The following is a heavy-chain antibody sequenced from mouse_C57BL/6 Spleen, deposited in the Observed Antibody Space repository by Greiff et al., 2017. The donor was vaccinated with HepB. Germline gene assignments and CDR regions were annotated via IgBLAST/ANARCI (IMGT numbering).Heavy chain of an antibody. CDR1: GFTFSSYA. Sequence: EVQLQESGGGLVKPGGSLKLSCAASGFTFSSYAMSWVRQTPEKRLEWVATISDGGSYTYYPDNVKGRFTISRDNAKNNLYLPMSHLKSEDTAMYYCARDQGYYGSSPWYFDVWGTGTTVTVSS. CDR2: ISDGGSYT. V-gene: IGHV5-4*01. CDR3: ARDQGYYGSSPWYFDV. J-gene: IGHJ1*03. D-gene: IGHD1-1*01.